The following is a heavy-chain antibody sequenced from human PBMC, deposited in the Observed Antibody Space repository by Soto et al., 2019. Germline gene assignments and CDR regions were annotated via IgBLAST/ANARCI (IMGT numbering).Heavy chain of an antibody. D-gene: IGHD6-13*01. V-gene: IGHV4-30-4*01. CDR2: IYYSGST. J-gene: IGHJ4*02. Sequence: PSETLSLTCTVSGGSISSGDYYWSWIRQPPGKGLEWIGYIYYSGSTYYNPSLKSRVTISVDTSKNQFSLKLSSVTAADTAVYYCAREAAAGTTDYTYSFDYWGQGTLVTVSS. CDR1: GGSISSGDYY. CDR3: AREAAAGTTDYTYSFDY.